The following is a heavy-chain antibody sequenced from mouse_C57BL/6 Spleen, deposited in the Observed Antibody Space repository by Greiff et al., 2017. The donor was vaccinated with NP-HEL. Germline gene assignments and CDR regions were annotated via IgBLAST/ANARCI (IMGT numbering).Heavy chain of an antibody. D-gene: IGHD1-1*01. V-gene: IGHV5-9-1*02. J-gene: IGHJ1*03. CDR3: TRESGSSYGWYFDV. CDR2: FSSGGVYT. Sequence: SLERVAYFSSGGVYTYYADTVKGRFTISRDNARNTLYLQMSSLKSEDTAMYYCTRESGSSYGWYFDVWGTGTTVTVSS.